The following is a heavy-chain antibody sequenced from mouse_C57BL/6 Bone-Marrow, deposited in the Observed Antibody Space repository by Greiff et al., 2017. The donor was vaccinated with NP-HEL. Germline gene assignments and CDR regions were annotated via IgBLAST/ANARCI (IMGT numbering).Heavy chain of an antibody. J-gene: IGHJ2*01. CDR2: ISDGGSYT. V-gene: IGHV5-4*01. CDR1: GFTFSSYA. Sequence: EVQVVESGGGLVKPGGSLKLSCAASGFTFSSYAMSWVRQTPEKRLEWVATISDGGSYTYYPDNVKGRFTISRDNAKNNLYLQMSHLKSEDTAMYYCAIEIGYYGCSYDFDYWGQGTTLTVSS. D-gene: IGHD1-1*01. CDR3: AIEIGYYGCSYDFDY.